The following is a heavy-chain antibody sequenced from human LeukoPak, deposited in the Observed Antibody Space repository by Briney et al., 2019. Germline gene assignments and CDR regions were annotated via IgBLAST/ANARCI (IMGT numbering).Heavy chain of an antibody. D-gene: IGHD1-26*01. CDR2: ISYDGSNK. CDR1: GFTFSSYG. J-gene: IGHJ4*02. Sequence: PGGSLRLSCAASGFTFSSYGMHWVRQAPGKGLEWVAVISYDGSNKYYADSVKGRFTISRDNSKNTLYLRMNSLRAEDTAVYYCAKEGIVGATDYWGQGTLVTVSS. V-gene: IGHV3-30*18. CDR3: AKEGIVGATDY.